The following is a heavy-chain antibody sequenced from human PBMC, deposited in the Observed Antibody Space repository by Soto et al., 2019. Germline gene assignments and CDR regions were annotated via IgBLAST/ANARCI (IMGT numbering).Heavy chain of an antibody. J-gene: IGHJ4*02. D-gene: IGHD6-13*01. Sequence: EVQLLESGGGLVQPGGSLRLSCAASGFSFSTYGMSWVRQAPGKGLEWVSAISDSGGSTYYADSVKGRFTFSRDNLKNTLSLHMKGLRAEDTSVYCWARAGPIIAAAGIIDFWGQGTLVTVSS. CDR2: ISDSGGST. CDR1: GFSFSTYG. CDR3: ARAGPIIAAAGIIDF. V-gene: IGHV3-23*01.